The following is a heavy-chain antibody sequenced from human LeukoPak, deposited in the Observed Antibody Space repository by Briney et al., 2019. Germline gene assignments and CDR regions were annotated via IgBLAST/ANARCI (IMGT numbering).Heavy chain of an antibody. CDR3: ARVATMVRVPLDALDI. J-gene: IGHJ3*02. CDR2: ISRSGSTR. Sequence: GGSLRLSCAASEFTFSNYAMNWVRQAPGRGLEWVSYISRSGSTRYYADSVKGRFTISRDNAKNSLYLQMNSLRAEDTAVYYCARVATMVRVPLDALDIWGQGTMVSVSS. V-gene: IGHV3-48*03. CDR1: EFTFSNYA. D-gene: IGHD3-10*01.